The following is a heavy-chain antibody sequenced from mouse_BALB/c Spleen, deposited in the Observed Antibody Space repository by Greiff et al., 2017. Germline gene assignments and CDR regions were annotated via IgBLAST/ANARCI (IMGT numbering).Heavy chain of an antibody. D-gene: IGHD2-3*01. J-gene: IGHJ3*01. Sequence: EVKVVESGGGLVQPGGSRKLSCAASGFTFSSFGMHWVRQAPEKGLEWVAYISSGSSTIYYADTVKGRFTISRDNPKNTLFLQMTSLRSEDTAMYYCAHDGYYAWFAYWGQGTLVTVSA. CDR3: AHDGYYAWFAY. CDR2: ISSGSSTI. V-gene: IGHV5-17*02. CDR1: GFTFSSFG.